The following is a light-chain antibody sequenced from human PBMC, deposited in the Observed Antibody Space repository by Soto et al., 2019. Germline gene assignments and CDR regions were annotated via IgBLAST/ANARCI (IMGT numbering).Light chain of an antibody. Sequence: EIVLTQSPGTLSLSPGERATLSYRASQSVSSSYLAWYQQKPGQAPRLLIYGASSRATGIPDRFSGSGSVTAFTLTIRRLRPEDLAVYYCQQYDSSSYTFGQGTKLEIK. V-gene: IGKV3-20*01. J-gene: IGKJ2*01. CDR3: QQYDSSSYT. CDR1: QSVSSSY. CDR2: GAS.